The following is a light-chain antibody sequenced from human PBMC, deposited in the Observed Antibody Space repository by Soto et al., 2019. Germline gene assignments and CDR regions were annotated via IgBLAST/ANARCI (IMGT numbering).Light chain of an antibody. J-gene: IGKJ2*01. V-gene: IGKV3-15*01. CDR2: GAS. CDR1: QSVSSN. Sequence: EIVMTQFPATLSVSPGERATLSCRTSQSVSSNLAWYQQKPGQAPRLLIYGASTRASGIPGRFSGSGSGTEFTLTIRSLQSADFAVYYCQQYNNWPPLTFGQGTKLEIQ. CDR3: QQYNNWPPLT.